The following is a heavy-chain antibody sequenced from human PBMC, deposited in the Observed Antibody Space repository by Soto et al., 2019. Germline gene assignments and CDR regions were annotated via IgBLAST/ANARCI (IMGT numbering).Heavy chain of an antibody. Sequence: PSETLSLTCTVSGGSISSGGYYWSWIRQHPGKGLEWIGYIYYSGSTYYNPSLKSRVTISVDTSKNQFSLKLSSVTAADTAVYYCARRAVGSYYFDYWGQGTLVTFSS. CDR1: GGSISSGGYY. J-gene: IGHJ4*02. D-gene: IGHD3-10*01. V-gene: IGHV4-31*03. CDR2: IYYSGST. CDR3: ARRAVGSYYFDY.